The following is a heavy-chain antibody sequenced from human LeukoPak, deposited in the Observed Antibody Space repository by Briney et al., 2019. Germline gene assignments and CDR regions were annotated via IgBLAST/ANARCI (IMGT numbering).Heavy chain of an antibody. CDR2: INRGATHI. CDR1: GFTFSTYW. J-gene: IGHJ4*02. V-gene: IGHV3-21*01. D-gene: IGHD3-22*01. Sequence: SGGSLRLSCAASGFTFSTYWMSWVRQAPGKGLEWVSSINRGATHIYYADSLRGRFIISRDDAKNSLYLQMNSLRAEDTAVYYCVRLRRNSNSSGYYYYYDYWGQGTLVTVSS. CDR3: VRLRRNSNSSGYYYYYDY.